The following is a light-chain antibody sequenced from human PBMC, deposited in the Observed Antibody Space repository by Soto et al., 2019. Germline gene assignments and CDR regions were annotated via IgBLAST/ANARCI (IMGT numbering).Light chain of an antibody. CDR1: SSNIGSNT. V-gene: IGLV1-44*01. J-gene: IGLJ2*01. CDR3: AAWDDSLDGHVV. Sequence: QSVLTQPPSASGTPGQRVTITCSGSSSNIGSNTVNWYQQLPGTAPKLLIYSNNQRPSGVPDRFSGLKSGTSASLAISGLQSEDEADYYCAAWDDSLDGHVVFGGGTKVTVL. CDR2: SNN.